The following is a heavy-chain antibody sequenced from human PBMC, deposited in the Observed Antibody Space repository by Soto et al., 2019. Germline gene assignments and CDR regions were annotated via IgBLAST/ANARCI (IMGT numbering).Heavy chain of an antibody. D-gene: IGHD3-10*01. CDR3: ATGRVYFGSEY. J-gene: IGHJ4*02. V-gene: IGHV4-59*01. Sequence: QVQLQESGPGLVKPLETLSLTCTVPGGSITSYYWSWVRQPPGKCLEWNGYIYYNGNINYNPSLKSRLTISLDTSKNQFSLRLSSVTAADTAVYYCATGRVYFGSEYWGQGTLVTVSS. CDR2: IYYNGNI. CDR1: GGSITSYY.